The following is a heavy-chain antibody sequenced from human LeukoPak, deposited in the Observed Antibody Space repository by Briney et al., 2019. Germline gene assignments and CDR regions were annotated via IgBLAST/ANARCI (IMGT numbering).Heavy chain of an antibody. J-gene: IGHJ4*02. CDR3: AREYYYDSSGSPLDY. D-gene: IGHD3-22*01. CDR1: GFTFSSYG. Sequence: GRSLRLSCAASGFTFSSYGMHWVRQAPGKGLEWVAVIWYDGSNKYYADSVKGRFTISRDNSKNTLYLQMNSLRAEDTAVYYCAREYYYDSSGSPLDYWGQGTLVTVSS. CDR2: IWYDGSNK. V-gene: IGHV3-33*01.